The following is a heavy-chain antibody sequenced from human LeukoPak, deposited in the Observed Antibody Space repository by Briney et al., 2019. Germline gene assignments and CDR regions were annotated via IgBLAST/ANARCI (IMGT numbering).Heavy chain of an antibody. CDR1: EFSVGSNY. V-gene: IGHV3-66*01. CDR3: ARDHRDRRGY. D-gene: IGHD3-10*01. CDR2: IYSGGST. J-gene: IGHJ4*02. Sequence: GGSLRLSCAASEFSVGSNYMTWVRQAPGKGLEWVSLIYSGGSTYYADSVKGRFTISRDNSKNTLYLQMNSLRAEDTAVYYCARDHRDRRGYWGQGALATVSS.